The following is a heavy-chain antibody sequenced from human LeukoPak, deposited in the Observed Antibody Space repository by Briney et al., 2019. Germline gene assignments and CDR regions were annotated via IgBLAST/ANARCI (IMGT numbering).Heavy chain of an antibody. V-gene: IGHV3-33*01. CDR1: GFTFRTCG. D-gene: IGHD3-3*01. CDR2: IWDDGSHK. Sequence: PGGSLRLSCVASGFTFRTCGMHWVRQAPGKGLEWMAVIWDDGSHKYDADSVKGRFTISRDNSKDTLYLQMNSLRAEDTAVYYCARPRFDFWSGYYTNYYYGMDVWGQGTTVTVSS. J-gene: IGHJ6*02. CDR3: ARPRFDFWSGYYTNYYYGMDV.